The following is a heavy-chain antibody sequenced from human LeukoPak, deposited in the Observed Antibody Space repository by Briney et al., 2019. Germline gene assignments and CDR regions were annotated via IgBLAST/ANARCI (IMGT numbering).Heavy chain of an antibody. V-gene: IGHV3-30*04. D-gene: IGHD2-15*01. CDR3: ARDLGYCNGGSCYYYGMDF. Sequence: GGSLRLSCAASVFTFHSFTMYWVRQAPGKELEWVALTPYGDAYQNYAATLQGRFTISRDTSNITMYLQMDSLRHVDTAVYYCARDLGYCNGGSCYYYGMDFWGQGTSVTVSS. J-gene: IGHJ6*02. CDR1: VFTFHSFT. CDR2: TPYGDAYQ.